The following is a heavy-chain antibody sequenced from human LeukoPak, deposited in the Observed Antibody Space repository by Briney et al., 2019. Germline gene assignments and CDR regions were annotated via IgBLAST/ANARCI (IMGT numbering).Heavy chain of an antibody. CDR1: GFIFSDYG. J-gene: IGHJ3*01. CDR2: INWNSDRI. D-gene: IGHD3-22*01. CDR3: ARASYYYDTSGLGAFDV. V-gene: IGHV3-9*01. Sequence: PGGSLRLSCAASGFIFSDYGMYWVRQAPGKGLEWVSGINWNSDRIGYADSVKGRFTISRDNAKNSLYMQMNSVRAEDTALYYCARASYYYDTSGLGAFDVWGQETTVVVSS.